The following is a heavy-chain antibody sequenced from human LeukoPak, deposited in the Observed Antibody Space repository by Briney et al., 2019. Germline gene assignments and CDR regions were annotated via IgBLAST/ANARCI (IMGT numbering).Heavy chain of an antibody. J-gene: IGHJ6*03. CDR2: ISSDSYHR. Sequence: PGGSLRLSCVASGFTFSTNSMHWVRQAPGKGLEWISSISSDSYHRFYTDSVKGRFIISRDNANNLLFLEMSSLRAEDTAVYYCARDEGTSCPHDSACNNYYYHMDVWGKGTTVTVSS. D-gene: IGHD2-2*01. CDR1: GFTFSTNS. CDR3: ARDEGTSCPHDSACNNYYYHMDV. V-gene: IGHV3-21*06.